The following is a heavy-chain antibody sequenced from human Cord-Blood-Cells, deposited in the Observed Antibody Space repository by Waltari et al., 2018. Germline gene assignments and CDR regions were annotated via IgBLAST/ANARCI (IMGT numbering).Heavy chain of an antibody. V-gene: IGHV3-30*04. D-gene: IGHD2-2*01. CDR2: ISYDGSNK. Sequence: QVQLVESGGGVVQPGRSLRLSCAASGFTFSSYAMHWVRQAPGKGLEWVAVISYDGSNKYYADSVKGRFTISRDNSKNTLYLKMNSLRAEDTAVYYCARVWRYCSSTSCYGGLYYYYGMDVWGQGTTVTVSS. J-gene: IGHJ6*02. CDR1: GFTFSSYA. CDR3: ARVWRYCSSTSCYGGLYYYYGMDV.